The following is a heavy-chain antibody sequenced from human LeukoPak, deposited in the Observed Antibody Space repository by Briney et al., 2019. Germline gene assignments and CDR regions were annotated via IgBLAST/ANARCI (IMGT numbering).Heavy chain of an antibody. J-gene: IGHJ4*02. Sequence: SETLSLTCTVSGGSINSYYWSWIRQPPGKGLEWIGYIYYSGSTNYNPSLKSRVTISVDTSKNQFSLKLSSVTAADTAVHYCATYDNTAFRFDYWGQGTLVTVSS. V-gene: IGHV4-59*08. D-gene: IGHD3-22*01. CDR1: GGSINSYY. CDR3: ATYDNTAFRFDY. CDR2: IYYSGST.